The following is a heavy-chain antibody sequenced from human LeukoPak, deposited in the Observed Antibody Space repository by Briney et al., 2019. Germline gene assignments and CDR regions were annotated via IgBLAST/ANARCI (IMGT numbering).Heavy chain of an antibody. Sequence: ASVKVSCKASGYTFTGYYMHWVRQAPGQGLEWMGWINPNSGGTNYAQKFQGRVTMTRDTSISTAYMELNRLRSDDTAVYYCATLAIFGVVPFDYWGQGTLVTVSS. J-gene: IGHJ4*02. CDR1: GYTFTGYY. V-gene: IGHV1-2*02. CDR3: ATLAIFGVVPFDY. CDR2: INPNSGGT. D-gene: IGHD3-3*02.